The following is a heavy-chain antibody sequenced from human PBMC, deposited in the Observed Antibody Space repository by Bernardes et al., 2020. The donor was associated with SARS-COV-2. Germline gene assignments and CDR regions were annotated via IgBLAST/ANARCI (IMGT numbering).Heavy chain of an antibody. J-gene: IGHJ4*02. CDR1: GLTVSISQ. CDR3: AKKSTMLSPGNYFDY. CDR2: IYTDGSE. Sequence: GSLRLACVASGLTVSISQMSWVRQAPGKGLEWVSVIYTDGSEFYADSVKGRFTISRDNSKNTLYLQMNSLRAEDTALYYCAKKSTMLSPGNYFDYWGQGALVTVSS. V-gene: IGHV3-53*01. D-gene: IGHD3-10*02.